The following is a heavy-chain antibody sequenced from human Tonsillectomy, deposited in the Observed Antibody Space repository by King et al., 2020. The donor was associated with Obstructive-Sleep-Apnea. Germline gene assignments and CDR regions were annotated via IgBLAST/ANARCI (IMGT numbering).Heavy chain of an antibody. CDR1: GYTFTSYG. V-gene: IGHV1-18*04. CDR2: ISAYNGNT. CDR3: ARKPGERKSIAAAGPWFDP. D-gene: IGHD6-13*01. J-gene: IGHJ5*02. Sequence: VQLVQSGAEVKKPGASVKVSCKASGYTFTSYGISWVRQAPGQGLEWMGWISAYNGNTNYAQKLQGRVTMTTDTSTSTAYMEPRSLRSDDTAVYYCARKPGERKSIAAAGPWFDPWGQGTLVTVSS.